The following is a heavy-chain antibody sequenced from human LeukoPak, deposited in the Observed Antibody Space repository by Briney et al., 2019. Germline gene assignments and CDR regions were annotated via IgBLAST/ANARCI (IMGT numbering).Heavy chain of an antibody. V-gene: IGHV4-30-2*01. CDR3: ARGTYYYDTRRYYFDY. J-gene: IGHJ4*02. CDR2: IYHSGST. Sequence: PSQTLSLTCAVSGGSISSGGYSGSWIRQPPGKGLEWIGYIYHSGSTYYNPSLKSRVTIAVDRSKTQFSLKLSSVPAADTAVYYCARGTYYYDTRRYYFDYWGQATLVTVSS. CDR1: GGSISSGGYS. D-gene: IGHD3-22*01.